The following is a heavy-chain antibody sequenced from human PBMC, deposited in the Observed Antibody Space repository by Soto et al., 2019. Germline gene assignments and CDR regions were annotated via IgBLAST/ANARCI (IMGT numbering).Heavy chain of an antibody. CDR2: ISLSGTTI. J-gene: IGHJ1*01. D-gene: IGHD3-22*01. CDR3: VKAQSDSIFHD. V-gene: IGHV3-48*01. Sequence: EVQLVESGGGLVQPGGSLRLSCAASGFTVSSGSMNWVRQAPGKGLEWVSYISLSGTTIYYADSVKGRFTISRDNAKNALYLQMSSLRAEDSAVYYCVKAQSDSIFHDWGQGTLVTVSS. CDR1: GFTVSSGS.